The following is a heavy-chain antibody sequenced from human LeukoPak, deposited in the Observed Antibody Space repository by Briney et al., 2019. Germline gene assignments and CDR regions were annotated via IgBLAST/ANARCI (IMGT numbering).Heavy chain of an antibody. CDR3: ARGPPGRVYDSSKRGLFDP. Sequence: ASVKVSCKASGYTFITYYIHWVRQAPGQGLEWMGIINPSGGGTNHAQKFQGRVTMTRDTSTSTVFMELSSLGSEGTAVYFCARGPPGRVYDSSKRGLFDPWGQGTLVTVSS. V-gene: IGHV1-46*01. D-gene: IGHD3-22*01. CDR2: INPSGGGT. J-gene: IGHJ5*02. CDR1: GYTFITYY.